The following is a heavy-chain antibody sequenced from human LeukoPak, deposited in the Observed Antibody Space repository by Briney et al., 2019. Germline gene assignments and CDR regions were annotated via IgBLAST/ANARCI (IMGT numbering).Heavy chain of an antibody. CDR2: INPNSGGT. CDR1: GGTFSSYA. J-gene: IGHJ3*02. CDR3: ARLYDSNAFDI. D-gene: IGHD3-22*01. V-gene: IGHV1-2*04. Sequence: GASVKVSCKASGGTFSSYAISWVRQAPGQGLEWMGWINPNSGGTNYAQKFQGWVTMTRDTSISTAYMELSRLRSDDTAVYYCARLYDSNAFDIWGQGTMVTVSS.